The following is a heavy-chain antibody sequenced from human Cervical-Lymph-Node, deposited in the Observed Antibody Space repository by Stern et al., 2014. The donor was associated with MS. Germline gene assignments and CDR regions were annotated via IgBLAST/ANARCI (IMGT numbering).Heavy chain of an antibody. CDR2: IGISGAMT. V-gene: IGHV3-23*04. J-gene: IGHJ4*02. Sequence: EVQLVESGGGLVQPGGSLRLSCAASGFTFSSYGMHWVRQAPGKGLEWVSGIGISGAMTYYTNSVKGRFTISRDNSNNTLYLQMNSLRGEDTAVYYCVKGEDFDWLEYWGQGTLVTVSS. D-gene: IGHD3-9*01. CDR1: GFTFSSYG. CDR3: VKGEDFDWLEY.